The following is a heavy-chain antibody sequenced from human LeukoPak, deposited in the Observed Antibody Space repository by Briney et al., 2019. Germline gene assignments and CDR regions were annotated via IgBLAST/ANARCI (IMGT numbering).Heavy chain of an antibody. D-gene: IGHD6-19*01. CDR1: GGTFSSYA. Sequence: ASVKVSCKASGGTFSSYAISWVRQAPGQGLEWMGGIIPIFGTANYAQKVQGRVTMTTDTSTSTAYMELRSLRSDDTAVYYCARDPHEFSTGWSQFDYWGQGTLVTVSS. J-gene: IGHJ4*02. CDR2: IIPIFGTA. CDR3: ARDPHEFSTGWSQFDY. V-gene: IGHV1-69*05.